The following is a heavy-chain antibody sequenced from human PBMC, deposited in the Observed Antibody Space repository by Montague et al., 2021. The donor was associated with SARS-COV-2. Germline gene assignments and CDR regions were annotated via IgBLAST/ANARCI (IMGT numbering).Heavy chain of an antibody. CDR2: INHRGST. Sequence: SETLSLTCAVYDGSFSDYSWTWIRQPPGKGLEWIGEINHRGSTNYNPSLKSRVTITVDTSKNQFSLKMTSVTAADAAVYYCARGRQHINMVVVVVTGGEYYFELWGQGTQIAVSS. V-gene: IGHV4-34*01. CDR1: DGSFSDYS. J-gene: IGHJ4*02. CDR3: ARGRQHINMVVVVVTGGEYYFEL. D-gene: IGHD3-22*01.